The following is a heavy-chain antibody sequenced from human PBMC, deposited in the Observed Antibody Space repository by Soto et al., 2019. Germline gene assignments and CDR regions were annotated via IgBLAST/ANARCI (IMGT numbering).Heavy chain of an antibody. Sequence: QITLKEYGPTLVKPTQTLTLTCTFSGFSLSTSGVGVGWIRQPPGKALEWLALIYWDDDKRYSPSLKSRLTIPKDTSNNQVVLKTTHMDPVDTATYYCAHIGWFGELLPFDYWGQGTLVAVSS. J-gene: IGHJ4*02. CDR2: IYWDDDK. D-gene: IGHD3-10*01. V-gene: IGHV2-5*02. CDR3: AHIGWFGELLPFDY. CDR1: GFSLSTSGVG.